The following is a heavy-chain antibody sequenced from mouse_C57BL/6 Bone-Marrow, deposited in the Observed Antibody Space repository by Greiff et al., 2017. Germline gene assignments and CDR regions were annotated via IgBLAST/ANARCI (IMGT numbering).Heavy chain of an antibody. D-gene: IGHD1-3*01. J-gene: IGHJ1*01. CDR3: ARRDDEWCFDVED. CDR1: GYTFTSSC. CDR2: IYPGSGST. Sequence: QVQLQQPGAELVKPGASVKLSCKASGYTFTSSCMTWVKQRPGQGLEWIGEIYPGSGSTNYNEKFKGKATLTVDTSSSTAYLQLSSLTSEDSAVYYCARRDDEWCFDVEDWGPGTTVT. V-gene: IGHV1-55*01.